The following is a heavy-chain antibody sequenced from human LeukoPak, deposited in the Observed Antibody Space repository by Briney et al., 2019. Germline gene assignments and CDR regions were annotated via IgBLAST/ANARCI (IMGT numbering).Heavy chain of an antibody. V-gene: IGHV4-39*01. D-gene: IGHD4-11*01. Sequence: SETLSLTCTVSGGSIRSGDYYWSWVRQPPGKGLEWIGSIYYSGSTYYNPSLKSRVTLSVDTSKNQFSLKLSSVTAADTAVYYCARLDYTVGWFDPWGQGTLVTVSS. CDR1: GGSIRSGDYY. CDR2: IYYSGST. J-gene: IGHJ5*02. CDR3: ARLDYTVGWFDP.